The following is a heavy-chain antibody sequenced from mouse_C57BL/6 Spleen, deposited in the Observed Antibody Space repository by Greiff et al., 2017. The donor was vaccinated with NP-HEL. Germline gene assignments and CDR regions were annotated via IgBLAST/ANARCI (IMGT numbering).Heavy chain of an antibody. J-gene: IGHJ1*03. CDR1: GFTFSDYG. Sequence: EVQVVESGGGLVKPGGSLKLSCAASGFTFSDYGMHWVRQAPEKGLEWVAYISSGSSTIYYADTVKGRFTISRDNAKNTLFLQMTSLRSEDTAMYYCARPRGSSYDWYFDVWGTGTTVTVSS. D-gene: IGHD1-1*01. CDR2: ISSGSSTI. V-gene: IGHV5-17*01. CDR3: ARPRGSSYDWYFDV.